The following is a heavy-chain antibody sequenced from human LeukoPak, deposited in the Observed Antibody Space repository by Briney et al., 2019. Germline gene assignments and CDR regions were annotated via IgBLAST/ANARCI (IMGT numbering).Heavy chain of an antibody. CDR1: GFTFSSYW. J-gene: IGHJ5*02. V-gene: IGHV3-23*01. D-gene: IGHD1-26*01. Sequence: GGSLRLSCAASGFTFSSYWMSWVRQAPGKGLEWVSAISGSGGSTYYADSVKGRFTISRDNSKNTLYLQMNSLRAEDTAVYYCAREGPLWELPPRRDNWFDPWGQGTLVTVSS. CDR2: ISGSGGST. CDR3: AREGPLWELPPRRDNWFDP.